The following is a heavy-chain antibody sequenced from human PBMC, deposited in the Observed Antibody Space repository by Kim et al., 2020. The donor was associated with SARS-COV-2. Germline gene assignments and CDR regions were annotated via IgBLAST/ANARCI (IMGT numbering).Heavy chain of an antibody. D-gene: IGHD3-3*01. CDR2: IYYSGST. Sequence: SETLSLTCTVSGGSISSSSYYWGWIRQPPGKGLEWIGSIYYSGSTYYNPSLKSRVTISVDTSKNQFSLKLSSVTAADTAVYYCARLGSGTIFGVVIHFGYMDVWGKGTTVTVSS. CDR1: GGSISSSSYY. J-gene: IGHJ6*03. CDR3: ARLGSGTIFGVVIHFGYMDV. V-gene: IGHV4-39*01.